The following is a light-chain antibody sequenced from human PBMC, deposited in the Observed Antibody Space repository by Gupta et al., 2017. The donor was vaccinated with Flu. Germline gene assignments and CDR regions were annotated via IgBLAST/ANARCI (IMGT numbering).Light chain of an antibody. CDR1: QSVSSN. J-gene: IGKJ1*01. V-gene: IGKV3-15*01. CDR3: QQYKNWPPWT. CDR2: GAS. Sequence: EIVMTQSPATLSVSPGERATLSCRASQSVSSNLAWYQQKPGQAPRLLIYGASTRATGIPARFSGSGYGKEVTLTISSRQSEDFAGYYCQQYKNWPPWTFGQGTXVEIK.